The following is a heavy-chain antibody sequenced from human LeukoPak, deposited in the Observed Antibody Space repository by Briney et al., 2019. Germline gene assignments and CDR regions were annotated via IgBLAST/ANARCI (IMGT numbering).Heavy chain of an antibody. CDR3: ARGHPIRFLEWLSPYYMDV. V-gene: IGHV4-34*01. Sequence: SGTLSLTCTVSGGSISSYYWSWIRQPPGKGLEWIGEINHSGSTNYNPSLKSRVTISVDTSKNQFSLKLSSVTAADMAVYYCARGHPIRFLEWLSPYYMDVWGKGTTVTVSS. D-gene: IGHD3-3*01. CDR1: GGSISSYY. CDR2: INHSGST. J-gene: IGHJ6*03.